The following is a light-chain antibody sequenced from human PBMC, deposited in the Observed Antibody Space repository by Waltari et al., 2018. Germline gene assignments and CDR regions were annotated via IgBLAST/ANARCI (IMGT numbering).Light chain of an antibody. CDR1: PSSLFEQHY. V-gene: IGLV2-14*01. Sequence: QSALTQPASVSASPGRSTPLSFTSSPSSLFEQHYVSWYQQPPDKAPRLMIYEVSTRPSGVSNRFSGSKSGNTASLTICGLQAEDEADYYCFSYTTSSTWVFGGGTKLTVL. CDR3: FSYTTSSTWV. J-gene: IGLJ3*02. CDR2: EVS.